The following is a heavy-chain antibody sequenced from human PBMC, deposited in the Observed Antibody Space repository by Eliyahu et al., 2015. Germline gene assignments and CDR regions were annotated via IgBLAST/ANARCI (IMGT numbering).Heavy chain of an antibody. J-gene: IGHJ4*02. D-gene: IGHD5-24*01. CDR2: IWYDGTNK. V-gene: IGHV3-33*01. CDR1: GFTFSTYG. CDR3: ARDRVKMSTAPDY. Sequence: QVQLVESGGGVVQPGKSLRLSCAASGFTFSTYGMHWVRQAPGKGLEGVAVIWYDGTNKYYADSVRGRFTISRDNSKNTLYLQMNSLRAEDTAVYSCARDRVKMSTAPDYWGQGTLVTVSS.